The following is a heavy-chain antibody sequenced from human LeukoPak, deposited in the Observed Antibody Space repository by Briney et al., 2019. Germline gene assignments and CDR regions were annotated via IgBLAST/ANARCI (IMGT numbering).Heavy chain of an antibody. CDR2: VSGSGGST. CDR3: AKGSGPYCTSASCHFDP. D-gene: IGHD2-2*01. J-gene: IGHJ5*02. V-gene: IGHV3-23*01. CDR1: GFTFSSYA. Sequence: PGGSLRLSCAASGFTFSSYAMSWVRQAPGKGQEWVSGVSGSGGSTYYADSVKGRFTISRDNSKNTLLLQMNSLRAEDTAVYYCAKGSGPYCTSASCHFDPWGQGTLVTVSS.